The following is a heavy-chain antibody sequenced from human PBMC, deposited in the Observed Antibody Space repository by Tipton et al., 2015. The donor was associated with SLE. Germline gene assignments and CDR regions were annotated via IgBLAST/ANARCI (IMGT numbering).Heavy chain of an antibody. CDR2: IYYSGST. J-gene: IGHJ4*02. CDR1: GGSISSGGYY. Sequence: TLSLTCTVSGGSISSGGYYWSWIRQHPGKGLEWIGDIYYSGSTYYNPSLKSRVTISVDTSKNQFSLKLTSVTAADTAVYYCVYGDWLGLDYWGQGTLVTVSS. V-gene: IGHV4-31*03. D-gene: IGHD4-17*01. CDR3: VYGDWLGLDY.